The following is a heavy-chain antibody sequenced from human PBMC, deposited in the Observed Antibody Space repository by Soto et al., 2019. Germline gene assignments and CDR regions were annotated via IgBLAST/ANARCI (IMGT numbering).Heavy chain of an antibody. CDR3: AKGDNIGHKTGYALDP. D-gene: IGHD5-12*01. CDR2: TYFRSKWYN. CDR1: GDSVSGNSAA. J-gene: IGHJ5*02. Sequence: SQTLSLTCAISGDSVSGNSAAWNWIRQSPSRGLEWLGRTYFRSKWYNDYAVSVKSRIIINPDTSNNQFSLQLNSVTPEDTAVYFCAKGDNIGHKTGYALDPWGHAIMGTVSS. V-gene: IGHV6-1*01.